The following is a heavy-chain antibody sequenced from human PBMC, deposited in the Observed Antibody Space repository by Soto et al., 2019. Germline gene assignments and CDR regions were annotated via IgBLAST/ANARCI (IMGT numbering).Heavy chain of an antibody. CDR3: ARTTAVPNALRSRSFFDY. D-gene: IGHD4-17*01. Sequence: SETLSFTCTVSCCSMISYYCSWIRQPPEKRLGWIGYVYYSVTTNYNPSLKSRVTISVDLSTNRFSLRLSSVTTADTALYYCARTTAVPNALRSRSFFDYWGQGTVVTVSS. CDR1: CCSMISYY. V-gene: IGHV4-59*01. CDR2: VYYSVTT. J-gene: IGHJ4*02.